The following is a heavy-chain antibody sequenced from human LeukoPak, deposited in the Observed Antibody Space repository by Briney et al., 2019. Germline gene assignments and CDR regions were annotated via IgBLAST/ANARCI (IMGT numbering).Heavy chain of an antibody. CDR2: ISSSSSSI. CDR3: ARARGSYSFDY. V-gene: IGHV3-21*04. CDR1: GFTFSIYS. J-gene: IGHJ4*02. Sequence: GGSLRLSCAASGFTFSIYSMNWVRQAPGKGLEWVSSISSSSSSIYDADSVKGRFTISRDNAKNSLYLQMNSLRVEDTAVFYCARARGSYSFDYWGQGTLVTVSS. D-gene: IGHD3-10*01.